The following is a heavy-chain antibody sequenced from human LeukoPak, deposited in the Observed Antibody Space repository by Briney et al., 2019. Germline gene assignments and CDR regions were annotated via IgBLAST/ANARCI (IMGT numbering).Heavy chain of an antibody. J-gene: IGHJ3*02. D-gene: IGHD1-26*01. CDR1: GFTFSSYW. CDR2: INSDGSST. CDR3: ARLGASSPDDAFDI. Sequence: GGSLRLSCAASGFTFSSYWMHWVRQAPGKGLVWVSRINSDGSSTSYADSVKGRFTISRDNAKNSLYLQMNSLRAEDTAVYYCARLGASSPDDAFDIWGQGTMVTVSS. V-gene: IGHV3-74*01.